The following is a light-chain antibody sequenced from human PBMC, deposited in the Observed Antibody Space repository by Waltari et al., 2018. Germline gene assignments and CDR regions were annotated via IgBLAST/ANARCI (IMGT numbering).Light chain of an antibody. Sequence: EVVLTQSPVTLSLSPGERATLSCRASQSVGKFLAWYQKKPGQAPRLLIYDASNRATGIPVTFSGSGSVTDFTLTISSVQPEDFALYFCQQRSDWPPSITFGQGTRLEI. CDR1: QSVGKF. CDR3: QQRSDWPPSIT. CDR2: DAS. J-gene: IGKJ5*01. V-gene: IGKV3-11*01.